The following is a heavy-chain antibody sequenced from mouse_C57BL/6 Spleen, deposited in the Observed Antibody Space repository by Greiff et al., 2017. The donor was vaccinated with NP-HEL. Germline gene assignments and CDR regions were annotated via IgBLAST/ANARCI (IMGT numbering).Heavy chain of an antibody. CDR3: ARRPLHYYGSSHWYFDV. J-gene: IGHJ1*03. CDR1: GYSFTGYY. CDR2: INPSTGGT. D-gene: IGHD1-1*01. V-gene: IGHV1-42*01. Sequence: EVQLQESGPELVKPGASVKISCKASGYSFTGYYMNWVKQSPEKSLEWIGEINPSTGGTTYNQKFKAKATLTVDKSSSTAYMQLKSLTSEDSAVYYCARRPLHYYGSSHWYFDVWGTGTTVTVSS.